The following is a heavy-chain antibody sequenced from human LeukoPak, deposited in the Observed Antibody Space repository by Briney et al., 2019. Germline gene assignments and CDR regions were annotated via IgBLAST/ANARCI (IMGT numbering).Heavy chain of an antibody. J-gene: IGHJ3*02. CDR2: IYSGGST. Sequence: PGGSLRLSCAASGFTVSSNYMSWVRLAPGKGLEWVSVIYSGGSTYYADSVKGRFIISRDNSKNTLYLQMNSLRAEDTAVYYCAKHYYTSGYYGALDIWGQGTTVTVSA. CDR3: AKHYYTSGYYGALDI. D-gene: IGHD3-22*01. CDR1: GFTVSSNY. V-gene: IGHV3-66*01.